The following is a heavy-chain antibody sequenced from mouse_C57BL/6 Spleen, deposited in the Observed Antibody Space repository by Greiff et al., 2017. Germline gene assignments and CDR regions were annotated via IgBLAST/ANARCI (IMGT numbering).Heavy chain of an antibody. Sequence: QVHVKQPGAELVRPGSSVKLSCKASGYTFTSYWMHWVKQRPIQGLEWIGNIDPSDSETHYNQKFKDKATLTVDKSSSTAYMQLSSLTSEDSAVYYCARVEYYGSSFDYWGQGTTLTVSS. D-gene: IGHD1-1*01. V-gene: IGHV1-52*01. CDR3: ARVEYYGSSFDY. J-gene: IGHJ2*01. CDR1: GYTFTSYW. CDR2: IDPSDSET.